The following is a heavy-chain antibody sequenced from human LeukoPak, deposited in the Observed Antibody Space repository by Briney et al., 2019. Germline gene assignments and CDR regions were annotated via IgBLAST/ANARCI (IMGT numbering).Heavy chain of an antibody. D-gene: IGHD5-24*01. CDR1: GFTVSSSY. Sequence: GGSLRLSCAASGFTVSSSYMSCVRQAPGKGLEWVSLIYSGGSTYNADSVKGRFTISRDGSKNTLYLQMNSLRVEDTAVYYCARDGYNYFDYWGQGALVTVSS. J-gene: IGHJ4*02. V-gene: IGHV3-66*01. CDR2: IYSGGST. CDR3: ARDGYNYFDY.